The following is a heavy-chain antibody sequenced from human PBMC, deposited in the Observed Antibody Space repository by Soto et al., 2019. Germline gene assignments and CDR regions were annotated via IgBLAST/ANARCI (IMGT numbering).Heavy chain of an antibody. Sequence: QVQLVQSGAEVKKPGASVKVSCKASGYTFNDHFIHWVRQAPGQGLEWMGWIDPRNGGTKYAQKFQDRLTMTTDTSTSTAFLELRRLRLDDTAVFFCARVLYRNVIHAWGQGTLVTVSS. CDR1: GYTFNDHF. CDR2: IDPRNGGT. V-gene: IGHV1-2*02. CDR3: ARVLYRNVIHA. J-gene: IGHJ4*02. D-gene: IGHD5-18*01.